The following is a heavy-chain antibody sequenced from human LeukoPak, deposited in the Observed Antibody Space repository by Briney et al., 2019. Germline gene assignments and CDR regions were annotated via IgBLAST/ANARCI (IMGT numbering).Heavy chain of an antibody. CDR1: GYIFTTYG. Sequence: RASVKVSCRASGYIFTTYGISWVRQAPGQGLEWLGWIGDHNGNPDYAEKFQGRVTLTTDPSTSTAYMELTSLRSDDTAVYYCARDSILGAPYTDYWGQGTLVTVSS. CDR3: ARDSILGAPYTDY. CDR2: IGDHNGNP. J-gene: IGHJ4*02. V-gene: IGHV1-18*01. D-gene: IGHD2-21*01.